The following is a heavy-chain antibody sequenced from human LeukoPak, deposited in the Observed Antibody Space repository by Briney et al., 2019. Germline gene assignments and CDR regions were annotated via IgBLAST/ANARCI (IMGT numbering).Heavy chain of an antibody. D-gene: IGHD6-6*01. CDR1: GFTFSSYA. J-gene: IGHJ4*02. CDR2: ISYDGSNK. V-gene: IGHV3-30*18. Sequence: GGSLRLSCAASGFTFSSYAMTWVRQAPGKGLEWVAVISYDGSNKYYADSAKGRFTISRDNSKNTLYLQLDSLRPEDTAVYYCAKSGLFGSSSNLDYFDLWGQGTLVTVSS. CDR3: AKSGLFGSSSNLDYFDL.